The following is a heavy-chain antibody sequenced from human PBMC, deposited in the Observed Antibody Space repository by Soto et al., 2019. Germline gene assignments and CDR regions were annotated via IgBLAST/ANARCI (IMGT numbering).Heavy chain of an antibody. CDR3: ARSPPMDSGDKYFYDF. V-gene: IGHV1-69*13. J-gene: IGHJ4*02. D-gene: IGHD4-17*01. Sequence: SVKVSCKASGGAFNTFGFSWFRQSAGQGLEWMGGIIPFFRTANYAQKFQDRVTITADESTSTVYMDLRSLRSEDTAKYYCARSPPMDSGDKYFYDFWGQGALVTVSS. CDR2: IIPFFRTA. CDR1: GGAFNTFG.